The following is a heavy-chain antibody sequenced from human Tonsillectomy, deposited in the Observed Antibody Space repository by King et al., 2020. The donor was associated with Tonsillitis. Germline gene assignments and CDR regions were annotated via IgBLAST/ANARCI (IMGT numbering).Heavy chain of an antibody. CDR3: ARDALADIALIGGGWYNYFDY. CDR1: GYTFTGYY. J-gene: IGHJ4*02. CDR2: INPNSGGT. Sequence: VQLVESGAEVKKPGASVKVSCKASGYTFTGYYMHWVRQAPGQGLEWMGWINPNSGGTNYAQKFQGRVTMTRDTSISTAYMELSRLRSDDAAVSYCARDALADIALIGGGWYNYFDYWGQGTLVTVSS. V-gene: IGHV1-2*02. D-gene: IGHD6-19*01.